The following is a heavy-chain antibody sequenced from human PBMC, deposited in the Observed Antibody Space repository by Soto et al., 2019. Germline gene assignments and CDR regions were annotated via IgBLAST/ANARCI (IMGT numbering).Heavy chain of an antibody. CDR1: GFTFSSYG. V-gene: IGHV3-30*03. J-gene: IGHJ6*02. CDR2: ISYDGSNK. D-gene: IGHD6-13*01. CDR3: AYSSSWYYYYGMDV. Sequence: GGSLRLSCAASGFTFSSYGMHWVRQAPGKGLEWVAVISYDGSNKYYADSVKGRFTISRDNSKNTLYLQMNSLRAEDTAVYYCAYSSSWYYYYGMDVWGQGTTVTVSS.